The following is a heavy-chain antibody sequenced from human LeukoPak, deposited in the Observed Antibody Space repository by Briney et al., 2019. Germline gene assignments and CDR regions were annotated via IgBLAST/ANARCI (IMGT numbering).Heavy chain of an antibody. J-gene: IGHJ6*02. Sequence: GGSLRLSCAASGFTFSNAWMSWVRQAPGKGLEWVGRIKSKTEGGTTDYAPPVKGRFTISRDDSKNTPYQQMNGLKTEHTAVYYCTITMVRAFPYSWYYGMDVWGQGPTVTVSS. CDR2: IKSKTEGGTT. D-gene: IGHD3-10*01. V-gene: IGHV3-15*01. CDR3: TITMVRAFPYSWYYGMDV. CDR1: GFTFSNAW.